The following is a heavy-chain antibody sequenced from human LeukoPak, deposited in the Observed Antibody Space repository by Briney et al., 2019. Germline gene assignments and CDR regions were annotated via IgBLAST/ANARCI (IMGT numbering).Heavy chain of an antibody. V-gene: IGHV3-64*01. J-gene: IGHJ4*02. CDR2: ISSNGGST. CDR3: ARDVDYYDSSGYYGFGAY. CDR1: GFTFSSYA. D-gene: IGHD3-22*01. Sequence: GGSLRLSCAASGFTFSSYAMHWVRQAPGKGLEYVSAISSNGGSTYYANSVKGRFTISRDNSKKTLYLQMGSVRAEDMAVYYCARDVDYYDSSGYYGFGAYWGQGTLVTVSS.